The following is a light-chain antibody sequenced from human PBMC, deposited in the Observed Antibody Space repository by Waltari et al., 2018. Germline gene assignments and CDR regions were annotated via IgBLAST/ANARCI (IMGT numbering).Light chain of an antibody. CDR1: QGISSA. Sequence: AIQLTQSPSSLSASVGDRVTITCRASQGISSALAWYQQKPGKAPKLLIYDASSLGSGVPSRFSGSGSGTDFTLTISSLQPEDFATNYCQQFNSYLLITFGQGTRLEIK. V-gene: IGKV1-13*02. CDR2: DAS. J-gene: IGKJ5*01. CDR3: QQFNSYLLIT.